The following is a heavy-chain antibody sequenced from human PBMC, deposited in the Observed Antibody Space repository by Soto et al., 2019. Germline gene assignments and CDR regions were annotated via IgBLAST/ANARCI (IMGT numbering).Heavy chain of an antibody. Sequence: KASETLSLTCTVSGGSISSYYWSWIRQPAGKGLEWIGRIYTSGSTNYNPSLKSRVTMSVDTSKNQFSLKLSSVTAADTAVYYCARDGRVGGYPGFDYWGQGTLVTVSS. D-gene: IGHD5-12*01. V-gene: IGHV4-4*07. J-gene: IGHJ4*02. CDR2: IYTSGST. CDR1: GGSISSYY. CDR3: ARDGRVGGYPGFDY.